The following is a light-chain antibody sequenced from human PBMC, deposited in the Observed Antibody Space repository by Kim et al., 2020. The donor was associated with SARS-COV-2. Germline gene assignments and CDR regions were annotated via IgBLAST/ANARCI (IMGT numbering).Light chain of an antibody. CDR1: QDIRND. CDR2: GAS. CDR3: LQHSTYPIT. Sequence: DIQMTQSPSSLSASVGDRVTITCRASQDIRNDLGWYQQNPGRAPKRLIYGASSLQSGVPSRFSGSGSGTEFTLTISSVQPEDFATYFCLQHSTYPITFGRGTRLDIK. V-gene: IGKV1-17*01. J-gene: IGKJ5*01.